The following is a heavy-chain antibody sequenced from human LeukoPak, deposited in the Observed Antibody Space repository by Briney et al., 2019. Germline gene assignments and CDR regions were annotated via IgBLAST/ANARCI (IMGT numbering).Heavy chain of an antibody. CDR2: ISGSGGST. J-gene: IGHJ4*02. V-gene: IGHV3-23*01. CDR1: GFTFSSYS. CDR3: ARDSGVRGVPSMTFDY. Sequence: GGSLRLSCAASGFTFSSYSMNWVRQAPGKRLEWVSAISGSGGSTYYADSVKGRFTISRDNSKNTLYLQMNSLRAEDTAVYYCARDSGVRGVPSMTFDYWGQGTLVTVSS. D-gene: IGHD3-10*01.